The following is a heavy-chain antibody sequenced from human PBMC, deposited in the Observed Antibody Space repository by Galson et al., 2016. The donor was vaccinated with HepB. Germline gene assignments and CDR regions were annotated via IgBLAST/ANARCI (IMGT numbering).Heavy chain of an antibody. CDR1: GFIFRNYA. CDR3: ARVGRGDYYSYYSLDV. J-gene: IGHJ6*02. D-gene: IGHD1-26*01. V-gene: IGHV3-48*03. Sequence: SLRLSCAASGFIFRNYAMNWVRQAPGKGLEWVSGIYKNGGATYYADSVKGRFTISRDNAKNSLYLQMNSLTAEDTAVYFCARVGRGDYYSYYSLDVWGQGTTVTVSS. CDR2: IYKNGGAT.